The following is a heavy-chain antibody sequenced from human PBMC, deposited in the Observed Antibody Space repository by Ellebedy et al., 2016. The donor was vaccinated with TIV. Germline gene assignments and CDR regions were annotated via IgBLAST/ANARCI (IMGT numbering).Heavy chain of an antibody. D-gene: IGHD2-15*01. CDR3: ARHDLQCSGGRCNWFDP. CDR1: GGSFSAYY. V-gene: IGHV4-34*12. CDR2: IIHSGSR. Sequence: SETLSLXCAVYGGSFSAYYWSWIRQSPGKGLEWIGEIIHSGSRNYNPSLKSRLTISIDTSKNKFSLNLTSVSAADTAVYYCARHDLQCSGGRCNWFDPWGQGTQVTVSS. J-gene: IGHJ5*02.